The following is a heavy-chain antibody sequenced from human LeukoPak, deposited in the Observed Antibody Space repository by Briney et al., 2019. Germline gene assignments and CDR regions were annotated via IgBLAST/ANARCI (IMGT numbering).Heavy chain of an antibody. V-gene: IGHV4-39*01. CDR2: VYYSGST. CDR1: GGSISSRGYY. Sequence: PSETLSLTCTVSGGSISSRGYYWGWIRQPPGKGLEWIASVYYSGSTYYNPSLKSQVSISVDTSKNQFSLKLSSVTAADTAVYYCARRASGTYHYDPWGQGTLVTVSS. D-gene: IGHD3-10*01. J-gene: IGHJ5*02. CDR3: ARRASGTYHYDP.